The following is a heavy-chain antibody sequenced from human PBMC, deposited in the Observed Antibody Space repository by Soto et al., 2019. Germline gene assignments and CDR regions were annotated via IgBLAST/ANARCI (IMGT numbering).Heavy chain of an antibody. CDR3: ARAFSSGWYYYYGMDV. CDR1: GGSFSGYY. CDR2: INHSGST. J-gene: IGHJ6*02. D-gene: IGHD6-19*01. Sequence: KPSETLSLTCAVYGGSFSGYYWSWIRQPPWKGLEWIGEINHSGSTNYNPSLKSRVTISVDTSKNQFSLKLSSVTAADTAVYYCARAFSSGWYYYYGMDVWGQGTTVTVSS. V-gene: IGHV4-34*01.